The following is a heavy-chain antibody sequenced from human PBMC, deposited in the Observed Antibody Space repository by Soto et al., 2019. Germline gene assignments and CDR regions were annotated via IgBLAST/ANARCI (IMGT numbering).Heavy chain of an antibody. D-gene: IGHD2-15*01. CDR3: AKVRDCSGGFCHSGPFEN. J-gene: IGHJ4*02. CDR2: ISPSGGST. CDR1: GFTFSTYA. Sequence: EVQLLESGGGLVQPGGSLRLSCAASGFTFSTYAMSWVRQAPGKGLEWVSGISPSGGSTYYADSVKGRFTISRDNSKNTLYLQMNSLRAEDTAVYYCAKVRDCSGGFCHSGPFENWGQGTLVTVSS. V-gene: IGHV3-23*01.